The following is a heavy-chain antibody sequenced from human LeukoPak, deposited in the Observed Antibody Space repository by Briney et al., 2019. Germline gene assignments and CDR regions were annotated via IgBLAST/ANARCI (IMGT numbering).Heavy chain of an antibody. CDR3: ARMGGYGRWLRPGAVGY. CDR2: INHSGST. CDR1: GGSFRGYY. Sequence: KPSETLSLTRAVYGGSFRGYYWSWVRQPPRKGLGWIGEINHSGSTNYNPSLKSRVTISVDTSKNQFSLKLSSVTAADTAVYYCARMGGYGRWLRPGAVGYWGQGTLVTVSS. J-gene: IGHJ4*02. D-gene: IGHD5-12*01. V-gene: IGHV4-34*01.